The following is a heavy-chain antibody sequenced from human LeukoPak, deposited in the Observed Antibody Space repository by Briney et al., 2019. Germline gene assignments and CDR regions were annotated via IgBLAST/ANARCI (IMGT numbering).Heavy chain of an antibody. CDR1: GYTSTSYA. CDR2: INAGNGNT. V-gene: IGHV1-3*01. D-gene: IGHD6-19*01. CDR3: ARVTVAGDYYYYGMDV. Sequence: ASVKVSCKASGYTSTSYAMHWVRQAPGQRLEWMGWINAGNGNTKYSQKFQGRVTITRDTSASTAYMELSSLRSEDTAVYYCARVTVAGDYYYYGMDVWGQGTTVTVSS. J-gene: IGHJ6*02.